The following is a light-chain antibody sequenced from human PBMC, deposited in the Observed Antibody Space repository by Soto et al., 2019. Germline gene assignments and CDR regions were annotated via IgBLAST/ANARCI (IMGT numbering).Light chain of an antibody. Sequence: EIVMTQSPATLSVSPGERATLFCRASQSVNSNVAWYQQKPGQAPRLLIYGASTRATGIPARFSGSGSGTEFTLTISSLQSGDFAVYYCQQYNNWPPRYTFGQGTKLEI. V-gene: IGKV3-15*01. CDR1: QSVNSN. CDR3: QQYNNWPPRYT. J-gene: IGKJ2*01. CDR2: GAS.